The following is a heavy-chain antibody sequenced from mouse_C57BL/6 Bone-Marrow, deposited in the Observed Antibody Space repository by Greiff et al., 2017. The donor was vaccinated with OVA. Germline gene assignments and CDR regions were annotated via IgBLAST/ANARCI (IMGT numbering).Heavy chain of an antibody. CDR2: ISDGGSYT. V-gene: IGHV5-4*01. D-gene: IGHD2-5*01. Sequence: EVKLMESGGGLVKPGGSLKLSCAASGFTFSSYAMSWVRQTPEKRLEWVATISDGGSYTYYPDNVKGRFTISRDNAKNNLYLQMSHLKSEDTAMYYCARDDYYSNPFAMDYWGQGTSVTVSS. CDR1: GFTFSSYA. J-gene: IGHJ4*01. CDR3: ARDDYYSNPFAMDY.